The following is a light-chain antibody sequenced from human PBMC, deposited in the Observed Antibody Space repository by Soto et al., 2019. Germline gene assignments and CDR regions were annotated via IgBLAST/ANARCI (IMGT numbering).Light chain of an antibody. Sequence: DIQMTQSPSSLSASVGDRVTITCQASQDISNYLHWYQQKLGKAPKLLIYAASNLETGVPSRFSGSGSGPDFTFTISSLQPEDFATYYCQQYDNLPLTFGGGTRVEIK. J-gene: IGKJ4*01. V-gene: IGKV1-33*01. CDR2: AAS. CDR3: QQYDNLPLT. CDR1: QDISNY.